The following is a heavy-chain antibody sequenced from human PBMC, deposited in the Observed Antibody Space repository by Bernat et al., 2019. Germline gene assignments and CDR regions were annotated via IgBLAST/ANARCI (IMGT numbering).Heavy chain of an antibody. CDR2: ITSTNII. CDR3: ASTYFYGSGDY. J-gene: IGHJ4*02. Sequence: EVQLVESGGGLVQPGGSLRLSCAASGFIFSSHSMNWVRQALGKGLEWVSYITSTNIIYYADSVKGRFTISRDDAKNSLYLQMNSLRADDTAVYYCASTYFYGSGDYWGQGTLVTVSS. D-gene: IGHD3-10*01. CDR1: GFIFSSHS. V-gene: IGHV3-48*01.